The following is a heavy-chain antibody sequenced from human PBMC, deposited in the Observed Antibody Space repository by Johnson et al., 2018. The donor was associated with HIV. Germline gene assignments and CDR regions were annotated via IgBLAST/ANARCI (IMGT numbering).Heavy chain of an antibody. D-gene: IGHD4-17*01. J-gene: IGHJ3*02. V-gene: IGHV3-74*02. CDR2: SNSDGSTT. CDR3: ARVKPPDYGDAWGVGAFYI. CDR1: GFIFSRSG. Sequence: VQLVESGGGLVQPGGSLRLSCAASGFIFSRSGMHWVRHAPGKGLVWVSRSNSDGSTTTYADSVRGRFTIHRDNSKNSLYLQMNSLRAEDTALYYCARVKPPDYGDAWGVGAFYIWGQGTMVTVSS.